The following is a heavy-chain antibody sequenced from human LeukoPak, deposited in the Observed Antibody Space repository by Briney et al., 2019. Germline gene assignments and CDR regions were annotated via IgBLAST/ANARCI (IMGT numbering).Heavy chain of an antibody. Sequence: PGGSLRLSCAASGFTFSSYAMSWVRQAPGKGLEWVSAISGSGGSTYYADSVKGRFTISRDNSKSTLYLQMNSLRAEDTAVYYCAKGAPLDITMVRGGGDYFDYWGQGTLVTVSS. CDR1: GFTFSSYA. D-gene: IGHD3-10*01. V-gene: IGHV3-23*01. CDR3: AKGAPLDITMVRGGGDYFDY. J-gene: IGHJ4*02. CDR2: ISGSGGST.